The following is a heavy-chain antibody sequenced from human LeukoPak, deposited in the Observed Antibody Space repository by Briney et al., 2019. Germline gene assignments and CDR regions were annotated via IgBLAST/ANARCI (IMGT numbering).Heavy chain of an antibody. J-gene: IGHJ4*02. CDR2: INHSGST. CDR3: ARGKRYSYGNFDY. Sequence: SETLSLTCAVSGGSFSGYYWSWIRQPPGKGLEWIGEINHSGSTNYNPSLKSRVTISVDTSKNQFSLKLSSVTAADTAVYYCARGKRYSYGNFDYWGQGTLVTVSS. D-gene: IGHD5-18*01. CDR1: GGSFSGYY. V-gene: IGHV4-34*01.